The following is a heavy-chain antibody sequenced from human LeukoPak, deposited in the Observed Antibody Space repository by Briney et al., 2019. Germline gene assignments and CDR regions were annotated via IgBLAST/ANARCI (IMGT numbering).Heavy chain of an antibody. Sequence: GESLKISCKISGYSFTNYWSGWVRQMPGKGLEWMGIIYPGDSDTRYSPSFQGQVTISVDKTISTAYLQWSSLKASDSAMYYCARRVEGTPLFEYWGQGTLVTVSP. D-gene: IGHD1-26*01. J-gene: IGHJ4*02. CDR1: GYSFTNYW. V-gene: IGHV5-51*01. CDR3: ARRVEGTPLFEY. CDR2: IYPGDSDT.